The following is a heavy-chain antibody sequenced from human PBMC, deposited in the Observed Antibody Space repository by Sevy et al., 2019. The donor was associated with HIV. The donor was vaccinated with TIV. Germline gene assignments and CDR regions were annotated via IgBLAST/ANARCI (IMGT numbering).Heavy chain of an antibody. CDR2: ISASGDHT. V-gene: IGHV3-23*01. CDR1: GFTFSSQA. J-gene: IGHJ4*02. CDR3: AIEGTHRRRDY. Sequence: GGSLRLSCAASGFTFSSQAMSWVRQRPGKGQKWVSIISASGDHTYYADSAKGRFTISRDNSKNTLYLQMNGLRAEDTAVYYCAIEGTHRRRDYGGRGTLVTVS.